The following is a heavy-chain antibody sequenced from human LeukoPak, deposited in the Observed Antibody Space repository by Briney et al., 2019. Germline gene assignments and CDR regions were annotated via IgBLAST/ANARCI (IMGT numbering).Heavy chain of an antibody. Sequence: GGTLRLSCAASGFTFSSYGMSWVRQAPGKGLDWVSAISGSGGSTYYADSVKGRFTISRDNSKNTLYLQMNSLRAEDTAVYYCAKELELGIPVFDYWGQGTLVTVSS. J-gene: IGHJ4*02. CDR2: ISGSGGST. D-gene: IGHD1-7*01. CDR1: GFTFSSYG. CDR3: AKELELGIPVFDY. V-gene: IGHV3-23*01.